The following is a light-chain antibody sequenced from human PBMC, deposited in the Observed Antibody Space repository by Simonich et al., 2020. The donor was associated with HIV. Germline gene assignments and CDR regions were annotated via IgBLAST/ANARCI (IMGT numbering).Light chain of an antibody. V-gene: IGKV4-1*01. CDR1: RTILYSSNNKNY. CDR2: WAS. Sequence: DIVMTQSPDSLAVSLGERATINCKSSRTILYSSNNKNYLAWYQQKPGQPPKLLIYWASTRESGVPDRFSASGSGTDFTLTISSLQAEDVAVYYCQQYDNWPRFGQWTKVEIK. J-gene: IGKJ1*01. CDR3: QQYDNWPR.